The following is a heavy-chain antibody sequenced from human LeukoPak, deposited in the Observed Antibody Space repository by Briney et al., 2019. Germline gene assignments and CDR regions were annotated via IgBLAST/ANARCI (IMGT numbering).Heavy chain of an antibody. CDR2: INPNSGGT. CDR1: GYTFTGYY. CDR3: ATYSYFDY. V-gene: IGHV1-2*02. D-gene: IGHD2-21*01. J-gene: IGHJ4*02. Sequence: ASVKVSCKASGYTFTGYYMHWVRQALGQGLEWMGWINPNSGGTNYAQKFQGRVTMTRNTSISTAYMELSSLRSEDTAVYYCATYSYFDYWGQGTLVTVSS.